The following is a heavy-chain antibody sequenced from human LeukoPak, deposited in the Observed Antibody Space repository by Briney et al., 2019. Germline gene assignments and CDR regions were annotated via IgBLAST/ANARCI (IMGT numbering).Heavy chain of an antibody. D-gene: IGHD2-2*01. CDR1: GGSFSGYY. V-gene: IGHV4-34*01. CDR2: INHSGST. CDR3: ARGYSSSTSCYDFDY. J-gene: IGHJ4*02. Sequence: PSETLSLTCAVYGGSFSGYYWSWIRQPPGKGLEWIGEINHSGSTNYNPSLKSRVTISVDTSKNQFSLKLSSVTAADTAVYYCARGYSSSTSCYDFDYWGQGTLVTVSS.